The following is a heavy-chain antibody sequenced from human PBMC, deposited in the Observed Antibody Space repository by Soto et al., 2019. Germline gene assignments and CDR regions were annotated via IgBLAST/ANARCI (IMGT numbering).Heavy chain of an antibody. V-gene: IGHV1-2*02. CDR2: IDPNSGVT. Sequence: ASVKVSCKASGYTFTGYYIHWVRQAPGQGLEWMGWIDPNSGVTHYAPKFPGRVAMTRAASINTAYMELNRLRSDDAAVYYCAKNGPSLGAWFDPWGQGTLVTVSS. CDR1: GYTFTGYY. J-gene: IGHJ5*02. D-gene: IGHD2-8*01. CDR3: AKNGPSLGAWFDP.